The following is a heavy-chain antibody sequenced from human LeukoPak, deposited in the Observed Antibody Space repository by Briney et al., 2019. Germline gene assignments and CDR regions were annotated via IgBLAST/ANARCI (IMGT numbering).Heavy chain of an antibody. Sequence: SQILSLTCAVSGGSISSGGYSWSWIRQPPGKGLEWIGYIYHSGSTYYNPSLKSRVTISVDRSKNQFSLKLSSVTAADTAVYYCARALYSSGWLLYGMDVWGKGTTVTVSP. D-gene: IGHD6-19*01. CDR2: IYHSGST. CDR3: ARALYSSGWLLYGMDV. V-gene: IGHV4-30-2*01. J-gene: IGHJ6*04. CDR1: GGSISSGGYS.